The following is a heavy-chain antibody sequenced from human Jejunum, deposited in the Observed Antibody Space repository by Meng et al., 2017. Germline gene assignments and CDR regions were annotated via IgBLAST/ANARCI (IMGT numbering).Heavy chain of an antibody. Sequence: SETLSLTCAVSGGSISAYYWSWIRQPPGKGLEWIGFIHYTGTTNYHPSLNSRVTISVDPSKTQFSLRLTSVTAADTAVYYCARGDDSSGYGDSWGQGTLVTVSS. V-gene: IGHV4-59*01. CDR3: ARGDDSSGYGDS. J-gene: IGHJ4*02. CDR1: GGSISAYY. D-gene: IGHD3-22*01. CDR2: IHYTGTT.